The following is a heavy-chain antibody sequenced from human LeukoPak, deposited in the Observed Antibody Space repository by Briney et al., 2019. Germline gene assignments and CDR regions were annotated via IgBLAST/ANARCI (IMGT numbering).Heavy chain of an antibody. V-gene: IGHV3-30*01. CDR3: ARVYSSSFLNWFDP. CDR2: ISYDGSNK. D-gene: IGHD6-6*01. J-gene: IGHJ5*02. CDR1: GFTFSSYA. Sequence: GRSLRLSCAASGFTFSSYAMHWVRQAPGKGLEWVAVISYDGSNKYYADSVKGRFTISRDNYKNTLYLQMNSVRAEDTAVYYCARVYSSSFLNWFDPWGQGTLVTVSS.